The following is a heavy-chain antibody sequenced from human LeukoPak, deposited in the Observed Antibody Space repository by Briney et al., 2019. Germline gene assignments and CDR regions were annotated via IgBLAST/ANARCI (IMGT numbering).Heavy chain of an antibody. CDR1: GFTFSSYA. V-gene: IGHV3-23*01. CDR3: ALLRSGQYYFDY. D-gene: IGHD3-3*01. J-gene: IGHJ4*02. Sequence: GGSLRLSCAASGFTFSSYAMSWVRQAPGKGLEWVSAISGSGGSTYYADSVKGRFTISRDNSKNTLYLQMNSLRAEDTAVYYCALLRSGQYYFDYWGQGTLVTVS. CDR2: ISGSGGST.